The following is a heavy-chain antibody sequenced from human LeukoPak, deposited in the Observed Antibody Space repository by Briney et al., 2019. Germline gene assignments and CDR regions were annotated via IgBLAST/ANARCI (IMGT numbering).Heavy chain of an antibody. CDR3: ASYSTVTLFQH. J-gene: IGHJ1*01. CDR2: ISSSSSYT. Sequence: GGSLRLSCAASGFTFSDYYMSWIRQAPGKGLEWVSYISSSSSYTNYADSVKGRSTISRDNAKNSLYLQMNSLRAEDTAVYYCASYSTVTLFQHWGQGTLVTVSS. D-gene: IGHD4-17*01. CDR1: GFTFSDYY. V-gene: IGHV3-11*06.